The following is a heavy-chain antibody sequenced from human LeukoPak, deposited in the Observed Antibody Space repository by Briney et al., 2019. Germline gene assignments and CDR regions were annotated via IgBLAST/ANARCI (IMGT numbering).Heavy chain of an antibody. Sequence: PSETLSLTCGVYGGSFSGYLWSWIRQPPGKGLEWIGKINHSGSTNNNPSLKRRVTISVDTAKNQFSLKLSSVTAADTAVYYCARRWYSTSLYDWYFDLWGRGTLVTVSS. CDR1: GGSFSGYL. CDR3: ARRWYSTSLYDWYFDL. V-gene: IGHV4-34*01. CDR2: INHSGST. D-gene: IGHD6-13*01. J-gene: IGHJ2*01.